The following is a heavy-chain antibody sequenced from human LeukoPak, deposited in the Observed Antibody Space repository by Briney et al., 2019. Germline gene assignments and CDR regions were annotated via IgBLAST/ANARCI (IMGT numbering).Heavy chain of an antibody. CDR2: IYYSEGT. Sequence: PSETLSLTCTVSGVSISNSYWSWIRQPPGKGLEWIGYIYYSEGTNYNPSLKSRVTISVDTSKNQFSLKLTSVTAADTAVYYCARAYVNPYFDYWGQGTLVTVSS. D-gene: IGHD3-10*02. V-gene: IGHV4-59*01. CDR1: GVSISNSY. CDR3: ARAYVNPYFDY. J-gene: IGHJ4*02.